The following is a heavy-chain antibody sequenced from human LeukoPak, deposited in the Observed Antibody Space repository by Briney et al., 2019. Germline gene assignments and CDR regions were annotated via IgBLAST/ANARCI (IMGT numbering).Heavy chain of an antibody. J-gene: IGHJ6*02. V-gene: IGHV3-33*01. D-gene: IGHD3-16*01. CDR3: ARDYVYYYYGMDV. Sequence: GRSLRLSCAASGFTFSSYGMHWVRQAPGKGLEWVAVIWYDGSNKYYADSVKGRFTISRDNSKNTLYLQMNSLRAEDTAVYYCARDYVYYYYGMDVWGQGTTVTASS. CDR1: GFTFSSYG. CDR2: IWYDGSNK.